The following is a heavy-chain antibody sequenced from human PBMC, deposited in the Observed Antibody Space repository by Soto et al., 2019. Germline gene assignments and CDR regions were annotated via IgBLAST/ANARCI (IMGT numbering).Heavy chain of an antibody. J-gene: IGHJ5*02. V-gene: IGHV3-23*01. CDR1: GFTFTNYA. CDR2: VSGGGGST. Sequence: EVQLLESGGGLVQPGGSLRLSCAASGFTFTNYAMSWVRQAPGKGLEWVSSVSGGGGSTYYADSVKGRFTISRDNSKNPLFLQMSSLRAEDTAIYYCAKDMLGPFSDFVDPWGEGTLGTVSS. CDR3: AKDMLGPFSDFVDP. D-gene: IGHD3-16*01.